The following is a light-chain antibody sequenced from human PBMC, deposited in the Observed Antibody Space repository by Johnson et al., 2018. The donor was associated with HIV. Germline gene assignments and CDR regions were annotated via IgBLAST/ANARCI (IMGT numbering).Light chain of an antibody. V-gene: IGLV1-51*02. Sequence: QPVLTQPPSVSAAPGQKVTISCSGSSSNIGNNYVSWYQQLPGTAPKLLIYENNKRPSGIPDRFSGSKSGTSATLGITGLPTGDEADYYCGTWDSSLIAGVFGTGTKVTGL. CDR1: SSNIGNNY. J-gene: IGLJ1*01. CDR3: GTWDSSLIAGV. CDR2: ENN.